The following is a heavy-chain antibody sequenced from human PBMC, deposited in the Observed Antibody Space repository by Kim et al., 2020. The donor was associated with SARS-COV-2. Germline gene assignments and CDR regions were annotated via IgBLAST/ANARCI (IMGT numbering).Heavy chain of an antibody. V-gene: IGHV3-64*01. Sequence: RFTISRDNAKNTLYLQMGSLRAEDMAVYYCARDLYSDYYDSSGYYNAVDYWGQGTLVTVSS. J-gene: IGHJ4*02. D-gene: IGHD3-22*01. CDR3: ARDLYSDYYDSSGYYNAVDY.